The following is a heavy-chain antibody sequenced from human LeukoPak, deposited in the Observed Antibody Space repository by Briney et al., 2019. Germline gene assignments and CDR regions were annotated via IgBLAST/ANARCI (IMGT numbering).Heavy chain of an antibody. D-gene: IGHD2-2*01. J-gene: IGHJ4*02. CDR3: ARKPSQGLAYFDY. CDR2: IYYSGST. Sequence: GSLRLSCAASGFTFSSYWMHWVRQAPGKGLEWIGYIYYSGSTNYNPSLKSRVTISVDTSKNQFSLKLSSVTAADTAVYYCARKPSQGLAYFDYWGQGTLVTVSS. V-gene: IGHV4-59*01. CDR1: GFTFSSYW.